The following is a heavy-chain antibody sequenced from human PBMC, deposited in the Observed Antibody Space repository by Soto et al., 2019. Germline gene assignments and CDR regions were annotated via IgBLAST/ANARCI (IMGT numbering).Heavy chain of an antibody. D-gene: IGHD2-15*01. CDR1: GFIFSGYS. CDR3: ARSLFCSGGSCYAYFDY. Sequence: GGSLILSCAASGFIFSGYSMNWVRQAPGKGLEWVSSISSSSSDIYSAASVKGRFTVSRDNAKNSLYLQMNSLRAEDTAVYYCARSLFCSGGSCYAYFDYWGQGTLVTVSS. CDR2: ISSSSSDI. V-gene: IGHV3-21*01. J-gene: IGHJ4*02.